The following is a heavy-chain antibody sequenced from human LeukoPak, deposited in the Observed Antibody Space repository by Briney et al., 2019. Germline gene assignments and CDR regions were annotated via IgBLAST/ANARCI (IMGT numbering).Heavy chain of an antibody. CDR1: GGSISSYY. V-gene: IGHV4-39*07. J-gene: IGHJ4*02. CDR3: ARYDVWGTYRAFDY. Sequence: SETLSLTCTVSGGSISSYYWGWIRQPPGKGLEWIGSIYYSGSTYYNPSPKSRVTISVDTSKNQFSLKLSSVTAADTAVYYCARYDVWGTYRAFDYWGQGTLVAVSS. CDR2: IYYSGST. D-gene: IGHD3-16*02.